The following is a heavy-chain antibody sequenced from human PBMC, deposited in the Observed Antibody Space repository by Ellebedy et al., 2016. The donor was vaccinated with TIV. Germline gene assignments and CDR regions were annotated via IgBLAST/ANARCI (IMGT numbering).Heavy chain of an antibody. D-gene: IGHD4-17*01. CDR2: IYQDGSEK. CDR1: GFSFRNYW. Sequence: GESLKISCAASGFSFRNYWMGWVRQAPGKGLEWVANIYQDGSEKYYVDSVEGRFTISRDNAKNELYLQMKSLRVEDTAVYYCARRGSYGDYAVHVNSWFDSWGQGTPVSVS. J-gene: IGHJ5*01. V-gene: IGHV3-7*01. CDR3: ARRGSYGDYAVHVNSWFDS.